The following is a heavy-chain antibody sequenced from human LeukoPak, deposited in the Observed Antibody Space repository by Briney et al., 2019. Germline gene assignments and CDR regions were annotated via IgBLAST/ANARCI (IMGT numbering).Heavy chain of an antibody. J-gene: IGHJ4*02. CDR1: GGSISSSSYY. D-gene: IGHD5-12*01. Sequence: PSETLSLTCTVSGGSISSSSYYWGWIRQPPGKGLEWIGSIYYSGSTNYNPPLKSRFTISVDTSKNQFSVKLSSVTAADTAVYYCASPRVAATYWGQGTLVTISS. CDR3: ASPRVAATY. CDR2: IYYSGST. V-gene: IGHV4-39*07.